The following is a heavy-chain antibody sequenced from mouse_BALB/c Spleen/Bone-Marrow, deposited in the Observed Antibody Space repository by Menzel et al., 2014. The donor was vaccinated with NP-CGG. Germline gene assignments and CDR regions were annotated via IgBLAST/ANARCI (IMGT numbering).Heavy chain of an antibody. CDR3: AREKYGNYYAMDY. D-gene: IGHD2-10*02. V-gene: IGHV2-6-7*01. J-gene: IGHJ4*01. CDR2: IWGDGTT. CDR1: GFSLXGYG. Sequence: VKLMESGPGLVAPSQSLSITCTVSGFSLXGYGVNWVRQPPGKGLEWLGMIWGDGTTDYNSALKSRLSINKDNSKSQVFLKMNSLQTDDTARYYCAREKYGNYYAMDYWGQGTSVTVSS.